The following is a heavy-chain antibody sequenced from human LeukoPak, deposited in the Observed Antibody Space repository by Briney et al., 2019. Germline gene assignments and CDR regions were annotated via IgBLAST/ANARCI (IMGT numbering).Heavy chain of an antibody. V-gene: IGHV1-2*02. Sequence: GASVKVSCKASGYTFTSYYMHWVRQAPGQGLEWMGWINPNSGGTNYAQKFQGRVTMTRDTSISTAYMELSRLRSDDTAVYYCARESTVAAAGTVWFDPWGQGTLVTVSS. CDR1: GYTFTSYY. CDR2: INPNSGGT. CDR3: ARESTVAAAGTVWFDP. D-gene: IGHD6-13*01. J-gene: IGHJ5*02.